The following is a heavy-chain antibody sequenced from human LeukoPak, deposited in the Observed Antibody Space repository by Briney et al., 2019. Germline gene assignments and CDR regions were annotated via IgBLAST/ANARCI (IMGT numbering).Heavy chain of an antibody. D-gene: IGHD3-10*01. CDR2: ISYDGSNK. V-gene: IGHV3-30-3*01. CDR1: GFTFSSYA. CDR3: AREVRVVLWFGPLGY. J-gene: IGHJ4*02. Sequence: PGGSLRLSCAASGFTFSSYAMHWVRQAPGKGLEWVAVISYDGSNKYYADSVKGRFTISRDNSKNTLYLQMNSLRAEDTAVYYCAREVRVVLWFGPLGYWGQGTLVTVSS.